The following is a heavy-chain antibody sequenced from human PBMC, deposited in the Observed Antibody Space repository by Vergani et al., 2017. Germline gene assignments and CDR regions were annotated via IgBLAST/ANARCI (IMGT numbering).Heavy chain of an antibody. D-gene: IGHD3-9*01. CDR3: ARGDYGILTGYRY. Sequence: QVQVVQSGAEVKKSGASVKVSCKTSGYTFGNYYMHWVRQAPGQGLEWMGLINPSGGHTNYAQKFQGRVTMTRDTSTSTVYMELSSLRSEDTAIYYCARGDYGILTGYRYWGQGTLVTVSA. V-gene: IGHV1-46*03. CDR2: INPSGGHT. J-gene: IGHJ4*02. CDR1: GYTFGNYY.